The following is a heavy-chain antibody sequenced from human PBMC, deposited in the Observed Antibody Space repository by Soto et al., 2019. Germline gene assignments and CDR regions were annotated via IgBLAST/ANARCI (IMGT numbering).Heavy chain of an antibody. J-gene: IGHJ6*04. V-gene: IGHV3-23*01. CDR2: ITGRGGSA. D-gene: IGHD6-6*01. CDR3: AKELYTRSSEWRYYYGMDV. Sequence: PGGSLRLSCAASRFTFSNYAMNWVRQAPGKGLEWVSVITGRGGSAYYADSVKGRFTISRDNSKNTLYLQMDSLRDEDTAVYYCAKELYTRSSEWRYYYGMDVWGKGTKVTVAS. CDR1: RFTFSNYA.